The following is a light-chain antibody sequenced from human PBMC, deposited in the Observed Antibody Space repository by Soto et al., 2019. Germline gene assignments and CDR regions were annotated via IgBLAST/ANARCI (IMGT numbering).Light chain of an antibody. Sequence: EIVLTQSPGTLSLSPGERATLSCRASQSLSSSFLAWYQQKPGQAPRLLIYGASSRATGIPDRFSGSGSGTDFTLTISRLEPDDFAVYYCQQYGRSPRTFGQGTKVDI. CDR1: QSLSSSF. CDR3: QQYGRSPRT. CDR2: GAS. J-gene: IGKJ1*01. V-gene: IGKV3-20*01.